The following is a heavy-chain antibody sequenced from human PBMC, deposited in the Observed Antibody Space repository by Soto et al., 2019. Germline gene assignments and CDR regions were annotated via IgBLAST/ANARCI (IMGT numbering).Heavy chain of an antibody. CDR3: ARQNPSSSAFDI. CDR2: IYYSGST. J-gene: IGHJ3*02. V-gene: IGHV4-59*08. CDR1: GGSISSYY. D-gene: IGHD6-6*01. Sequence: SETLSLTCTVSGGSISSYYWSWIRQPPGKGLEWIGYIYYSGSTNYNPSLKSRVTISVDTSKNQFSLKLSCVTAADTAVYYCARQNPSSSAFDIWGQGTMVTVSS.